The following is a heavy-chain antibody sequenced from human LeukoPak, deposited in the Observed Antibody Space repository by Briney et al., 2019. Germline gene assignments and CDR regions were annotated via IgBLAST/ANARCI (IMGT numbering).Heavy chain of an antibody. CDR2: INWSGDRI. CDR1: GFTFDDYA. V-gene: IGHV3-9*01. CDR3: AKGGIHRGYYYYYMDV. D-gene: IGHD6-13*01. Sequence: GGSLRLSCAASGFTFDDYAMHWVRQAPGKGLEWVSGINWSGDRIGYADSVKGRFTISRDNAKKSLYLQMNSLRTEDTALYYCAKGGIHRGYYYYYMDVWGKGTTVTISS. J-gene: IGHJ6*03.